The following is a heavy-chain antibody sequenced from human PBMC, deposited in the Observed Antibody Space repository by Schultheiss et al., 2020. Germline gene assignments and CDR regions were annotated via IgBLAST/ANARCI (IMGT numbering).Heavy chain of an antibody. D-gene: IGHD3-9*01. CDR1: GYDFTNFH. Sequence: SVKVSCRASGYDFTNFHINWVRQAPGQGLEWMGGIIPIFGTANYAQKFQGRVTITADESTSTAYMELSSLRSEDTAVYYCARAPYYDILTGSHFFDYWGQGTLVTVSS. CDR3: ARAPYYDILTGSHFFDY. J-gene: IGHJ4*02. CDR2: IIPIFGTA. V-gene: IGHV1-69*13.